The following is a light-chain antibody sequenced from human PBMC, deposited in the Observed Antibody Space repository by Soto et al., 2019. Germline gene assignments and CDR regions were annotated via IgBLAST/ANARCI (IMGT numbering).Light chain of an antibody. CDR3: QQLNSYPIT. Sequence: DIQMTQSPSSLSSSVGDRVTIACRASQGISTWLAWYQQEPGKAPKLLIHKASSLQSGVPSRFSGSGSGTEFTLTISSLQPEDFATYFCQQLNSYPITFGQGTRLEIK. CDR2: KAS. V-gene: IGKV1-5*03. CDR1: QGISTW. J-gene: IGKJ5*01.